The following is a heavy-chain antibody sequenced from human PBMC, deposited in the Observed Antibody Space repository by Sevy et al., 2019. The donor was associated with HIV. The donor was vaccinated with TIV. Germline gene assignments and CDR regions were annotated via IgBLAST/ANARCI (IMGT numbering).Heavy chain of an antibody. V-gene: IGHV3-23*01. Sequence: GGSLRLSCVASGFTFNTYSMNWVRQAPGKGLEWVSTLSFGCGQINYGASVKGRFTISRDDSKNTLYLQMNSLRAEDTAVYYCAREGCTRPHDFWGQGTLVTVSS. CDR1: GFTFNTYS. CDR2: LSFGCGQI. J-gene: IGHJ4*02. D-gene: IGHD2-8*01. CDR3: AREGCTRPHDF.